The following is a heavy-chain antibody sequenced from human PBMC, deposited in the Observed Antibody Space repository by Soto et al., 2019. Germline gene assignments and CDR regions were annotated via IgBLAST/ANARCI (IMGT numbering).Heavy chain of an antibody. CDR2: IYHSGST. J-gene: IGHJ6*02. Sequence: SETLSLTCAVSGDSISSSNWWSWVRQPPGKGLEWIGEIYHSGSTNYNPSLKSRVTISADKSKNQFSLKLSSVTAADTAVYYCARAKSIAAAGTNYYYGMDVWGQGTTVTVSS. V-gene: IGHV4-4*02. CDR3: ARAKSIAAAGTNYYYGMDV. CDR1: GDSISSSNW. D-gene: IGHD6-13*01.